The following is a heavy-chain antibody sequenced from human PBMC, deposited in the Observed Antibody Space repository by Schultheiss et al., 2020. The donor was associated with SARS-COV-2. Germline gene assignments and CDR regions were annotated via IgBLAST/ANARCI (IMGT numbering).Heavy chain of an antibody. CDR2: INPNSGAT. D-gene: IGHD4-17*01. V-gene: IGHV1-2*02. CDR1: GYTFTSYG. Sequence: ASVKVSCKASGYTFTSYGISWVRQAPGQGLEWMGWINPNSGATTYVQKFQGRVTMTRDTSISTAYMELRSLRSDDTAVYYCARAHGDYYYYYMDVWGKGTTVTVSS. J-gene: IGHJ6*03. CDR3: ARAHGDYYYYYMDV.